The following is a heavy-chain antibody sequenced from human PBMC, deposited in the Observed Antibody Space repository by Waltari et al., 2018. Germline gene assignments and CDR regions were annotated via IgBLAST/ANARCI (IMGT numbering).Heavy chain of an antibody. V-gene: IGHV3-7*01. D-gene: IGHD2-21*01. CDR2: IKKDGGEK. J-gene: IGHJ4*02. CDR3: ARDRGYCGGDCYKNLDS. CDR1: GSTSSDYW. Sequence: EVQLVESGGGLVQPGGYVRLSCAAFGSTSSDYWMTWVRQAPGKGLEWVANIKKDGGEKDYVDSVKGRFTVSRDNAKNSLYLQMSSLRAEDTAVYYCARDRGYCGGDCYKNLDSWGQGTLVAVSS.